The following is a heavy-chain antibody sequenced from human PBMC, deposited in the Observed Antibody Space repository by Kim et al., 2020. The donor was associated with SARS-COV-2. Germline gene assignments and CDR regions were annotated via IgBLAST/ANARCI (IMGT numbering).Heavy chain of an antibody. Sequence: SETLSLTCTVSGGSISGYYWNWIRQTPGKGLEWIGYIYYIGSTNYNPSLNSRVTISVDTSKNQFSLRLSSVTAADTAVYYCARSFSSSWGYFDYWGRG. CDR1: GGSISGYY. V-gene: IGHV4-59*13. J-gene: IGHJ4*02. CDR2: IYYIGST. CDR3: ARSFSSSWGYFDY. D-gene: IGHD6-13*01.